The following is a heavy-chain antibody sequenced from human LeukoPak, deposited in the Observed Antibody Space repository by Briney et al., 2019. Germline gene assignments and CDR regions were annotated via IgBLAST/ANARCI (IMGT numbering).Heavy chain of an antibody. CDR1: GGSISSSSYY. J-gene: IGHJ6*02. CDR2: IYYSGST. CDR3: ARLTEDIVATFVIEGMAWDV. V-gene: IGHV4-39*01. D-gene: IGHD5-12*01. Sequence: SETLSLTCTVSGGSISSSSYYWGWIRQPPGKGLEWIGSIYYSGSTYYNPSLKSRVTISVYTSKNQFSLKLSSVTAADTAVYYCARLTEDIVATFVIEGMAWDVWGQGTTVTVSS.